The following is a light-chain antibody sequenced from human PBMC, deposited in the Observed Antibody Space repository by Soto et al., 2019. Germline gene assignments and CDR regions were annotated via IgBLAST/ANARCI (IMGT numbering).Light chain of an antibody. CDR2: SGS. CDR1: QDINVY. V-gene: IGKV1-39*01. Sequence: DIQMTQSPSSVSASIGYTFTITCRASQDINVYLNWYQQKPGEVPNLLIYSGSTLQSGVPSRFSGSGSGTDFTLTISSLQPEDFATYYCQQSYSPPRTFGQGNTGDI. J-gene: IGKJ1*01. CDR3: QQSYSPPRT.